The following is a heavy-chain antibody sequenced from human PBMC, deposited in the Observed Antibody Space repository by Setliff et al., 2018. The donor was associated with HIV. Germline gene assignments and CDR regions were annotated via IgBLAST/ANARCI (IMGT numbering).Heavy chain of an antibody. V-gene: IGHV1-3*01. CDR2: INAGNGNT. CDR3: ARGHIFDWLLYGTYAFDF. J-gene: IGHJ3*01. D-gene: IGHD3-9*01. Sequence: ASVKVSCKASGYTFTSYAMHWVRQAPGQRLEWMGWINAGNGNTKYSQKFQGRVTITRDTSASTAYMELSSLRSEDTAVYYCARGHIFDWLLYGTYAFDFWGQGTVVTVSS. CDR1: GYTFTSYA.